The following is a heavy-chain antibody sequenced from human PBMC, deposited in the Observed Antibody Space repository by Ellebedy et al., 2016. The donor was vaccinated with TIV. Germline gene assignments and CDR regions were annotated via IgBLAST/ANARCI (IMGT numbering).Heavy chain of an antibody. Sequence: PGGSLRLSCAASGFTFSDYNINWIRQAPGEGLEWISCINSHGTFMYYADSVKGRFTISRDNAKNSLYLQMNSLRADDTAVYYCARDLKTYYYAFDVWGQGTTVTVSS. J-gene: IGHJ6*02. CDR1: GFTFSDYN. V-gene: IGHV3-11*01. CDR3: ARDLKTYYYAFDV. CDR2: INSHGTFM. D-gene: IGHD2-21*01.